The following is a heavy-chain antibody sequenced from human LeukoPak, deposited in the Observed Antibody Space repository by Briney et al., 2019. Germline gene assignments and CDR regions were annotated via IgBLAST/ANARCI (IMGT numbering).Heavy chain of an antibody. Sequence: GGSLRLSCAASGFTFSSYSMHWVRQAPGKGLEWVSVISWNSGTIAYADSVKGRFTISRDNAKNSLYLQMNSLRPEDTAFYYCAKKSGTSSSLDYWGQGTLVTVSS. V-gene: IGHV3-9*01. D-gene: IGHD6-6*01. CDR3: AKKSGTSSSLDY. J-gene: IGHJ4*02. CDR1: GFTFSSYS. CDR2: ISWNSGTI.